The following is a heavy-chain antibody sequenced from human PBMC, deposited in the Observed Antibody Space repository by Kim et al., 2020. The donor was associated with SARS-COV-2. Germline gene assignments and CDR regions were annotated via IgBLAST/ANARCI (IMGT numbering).Heavy chain of an antibody. Sequence: ASVKVSCKASGYTFTGYYMHWVRQAPGQGLEWMGWINPNSGGTNYAQKFQGRVTMTRDTSISTAYMELSRLTSDDRAMYYCARDPEVGGNGLDVWGQGTTVTVSS. J-gene: IGHJ6*02. V-gene: IGHV1-2*02. CDR2: INPNSGGT. CDR3: ARDPEVGGNGLDV. CDR1: GYTFTGYY.